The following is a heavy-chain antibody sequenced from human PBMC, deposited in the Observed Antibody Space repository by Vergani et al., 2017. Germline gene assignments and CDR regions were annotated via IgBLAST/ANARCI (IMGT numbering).Heavy chain of an antibody. CDR1: GGTFSSYA. D-gene: IGHD1-1*01. Sequence: QVQLVQSGAEVKKPGSSVKVSCKASGGTFSSYAISWVRQAPGQGLEWMGRIIPIFGTANYAQKFQGRVTITADESTSTAYMELSSLRSEDTAVYYCAREWVVTGTTPSIYYYGMDVWGQGTTVTVSS. V-gene: IGHV1-69*18. CDR3: AREWVVTGTTPSIYYYGMDV. CDR2: IIPIFGTA. J-gene: IGHJ6*02.